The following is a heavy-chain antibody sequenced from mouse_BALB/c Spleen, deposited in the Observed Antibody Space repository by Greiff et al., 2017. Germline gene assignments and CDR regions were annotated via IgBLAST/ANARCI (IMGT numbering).Heavy chain of an antibody. Sequence: DVKLVESGPGLVKPSQSLSLTCSVTGYSITSGYYWNWIRQFPGNKLEWMGYISYDGSNNYNPSLKNRISITRDTSKNQFFLKLNSVTTEDTATYYCARDDGYYRYYFDYWGQGTTLTVSS. CDR1: GYSITSGYY. D-gene: IGHD2-3*01. CDR2: ISYDGSN. CDR3: ARDDGYYRYYFDY. J-gene: IGHJ2*01. V-gene: IGHV3-6*02.